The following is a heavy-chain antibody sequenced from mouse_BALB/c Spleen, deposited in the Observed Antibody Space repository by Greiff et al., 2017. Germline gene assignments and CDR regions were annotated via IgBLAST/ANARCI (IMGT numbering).Heavy chain of an antibody. CDR3: ARYGYDYAWFAY. V-gene: IGHV1S81*02. Sequence: QVQLQQPGAELVKPGASVKLSCKASGYTFTSYWMHWVKQRPGQGLEWIGEINPSNGRTNYNEKFKSKATLTVDKSSSTAYMQLSSLTSEDSAVYYCARYGYDYAWFAYWGQGTLVTVSA. CDR2: INPSNGRT. D-gene: IGHD2-4*01. J-gene: IGHJ3*01. CDR1: GYTFTSYW.